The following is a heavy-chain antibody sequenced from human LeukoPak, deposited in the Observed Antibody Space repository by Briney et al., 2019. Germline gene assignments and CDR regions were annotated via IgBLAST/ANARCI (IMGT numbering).Heavy chain of an antibody. V-gene: IGHV1-8*01. CDR2: MNPNSGNT. J-gene: IGHJ3*02. D-gene: IGHD3-16*01. Sequence: ASVKVSCKASGYTFTTYDINWVRQATGQGLEWMGWMNPNSGNTGYAQKFQGRVTMTRDTSISTAYMELSSLRSEDTAVYYCARDLTGHAFDIWGQGTMVTVSS. CDR1: GYTFTTYD. CDR3: ARDLTGHAFDI.